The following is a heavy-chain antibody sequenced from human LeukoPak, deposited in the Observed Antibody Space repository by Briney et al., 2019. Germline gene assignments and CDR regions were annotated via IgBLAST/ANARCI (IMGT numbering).Heavy chain of an antibody. Sequence: GGSLRLSCAASGFMFSRTAMTWVRQAPGKGLEWISTISGSSITTYYADSVRGRFTISRDNSKNTLYLQMNSLRAEDTAVYFCARGGGLDVWGQGATVTVSS. D-gene: IGHD3-16*01. J-gene: IGHJ6*02. V-gene: IGHV3-23*01. CDR1: GFMFSRTA. CDR2: ISGSSITT. CDR3: ARGGGLDV.